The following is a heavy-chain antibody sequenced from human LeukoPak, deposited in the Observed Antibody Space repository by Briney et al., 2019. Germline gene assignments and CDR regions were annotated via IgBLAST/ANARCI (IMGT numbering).Heavy chain of an antibody. CDR1: GGSISTYY. CDR3: ARGGAARLHFQN. CDR2: IYHSGST. V-gene: IGHV4-59*01. J-gene: IGHJ1*01. D-gene: IGHD6-6*01. Sequence: PSETLSLTCTVSGGSISTYYWNWIRQPPGKGLEWIGYIYHSGSTNYNPSLQNRVTISVDTSKNQFSLNLNSVTAADTAVYYCARGGAARLHFQNWGQGTLVTVSS.